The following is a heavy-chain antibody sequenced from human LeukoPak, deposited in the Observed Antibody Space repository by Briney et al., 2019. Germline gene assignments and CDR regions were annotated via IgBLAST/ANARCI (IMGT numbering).Heavy chain of an antibody. Sequence: PGGSLRLSCAASGFTFSSYAMHWVRQAPGKGLEWVAVISFDGSNKYYADSVKGRFTISRDNSKNTLYLQMNSLRAEDTAVYYCARDRAVAGSFNWFDPWGQGTLVTVSS. D-gene: IGHD6-19*01. V-gene: IGHV3-30*04. CDR2: ISFDGSNK. CDR1: GFTFSSYA. CDR3: ARDRAVAGSFNWFDP. J-gene: IGHJ5*02.